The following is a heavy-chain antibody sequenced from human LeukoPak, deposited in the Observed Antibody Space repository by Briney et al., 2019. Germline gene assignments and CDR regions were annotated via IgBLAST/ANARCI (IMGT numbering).Heavy chain of an antibody. CDR3: AKRGVVIRVILVGFHKEAYYFDS. Sequence: GGSLRLSCAVSGITLSNYGMSWIRQAPGRGLEWVAGISGSGGSTNYADSVKGRCTISRDKPKNTLYLQMNSLRAEDTAVYFCAKRGVVIRVILVGFHKEAYYFDSWGQGALVTVSS. V-gene: IGHV3-23*01. CDR1: GITLSNYG. CDR2: ISGSGGST. D-gene: IGHD3-22*01. J-gene: IGHJ4*02.